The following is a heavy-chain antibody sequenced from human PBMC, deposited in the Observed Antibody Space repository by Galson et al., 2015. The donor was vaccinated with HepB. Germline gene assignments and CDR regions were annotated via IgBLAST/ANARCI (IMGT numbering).Heavy chain of an antibody. J-gene: IGHJ3*02. V-gene: IGHV1-69*01. Sequence: SCKASGGTFSSYAISWVRQAPGQGLEWMGGIIPIFGTANYAQKFQGRVTITADESTSTAYMELSSLRSEDTAVYYCAREALEDWNGERGAFDIWGQGTMVTVSS. CDR3: AREALEDWNGERGAFDI. CDR2: IIPIFGTA. D-gene: IGHD1-1*01. CDR1: GGTFSSYA.